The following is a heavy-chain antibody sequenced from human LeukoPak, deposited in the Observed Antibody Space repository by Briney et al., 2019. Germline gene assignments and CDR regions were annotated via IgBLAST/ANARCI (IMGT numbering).Heavy chain of an antibody. Sequence: ASVKVSCKVSGYTLTELSMHWVRQAPGKGLEWMGGFDPEDGETIYAQKFQGRVTMTEDTSTDTAYMELSSLRSEDTAVYYCATPLADYYDSSGYPINLDYWGQGTLVTVPS. CDR2: FDPEDGET. J-gene: IGHJ4*02. V-gene: IGHV1-24*01. CDR3: ATPLADYYDSSGYPINLDY. D-gene: IGHD3-22*01. CDR1: GYTLTELS.